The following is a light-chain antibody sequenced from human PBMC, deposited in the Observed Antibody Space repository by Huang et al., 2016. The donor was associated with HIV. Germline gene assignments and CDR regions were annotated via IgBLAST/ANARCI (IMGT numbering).Light chain of an antibody. J-gene: IGKJ2*01. CDR2: ATS. Sequence: EIVLTQSPATLSLSPGDRATLSCRASQSVSSYFAWFQQKPGQAPRLLIYATSNRATGVPARFSGSGSGTDFTLTISSLEPEDFANYYCQQRISWPPSYTFGQGTKVE. V-gene: IGKV3-11*01. CDR1: QSVSSY. CDR3: QQRISWPPSYT.